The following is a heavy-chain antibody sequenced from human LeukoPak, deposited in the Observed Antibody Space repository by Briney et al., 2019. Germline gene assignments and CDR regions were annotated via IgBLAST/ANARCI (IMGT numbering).Heavy chain of an antibody. D-gene: IGHD3-16*01. CDR2: TSFNQKT. J-gene: IGHJ4*02. Sequence: PSETLSLTCTVSVGSISEYYWGWVRQPPGNGLEWIAFTSFNQKTNSKPSLKSRITMSLDTSMHQFSLKMNSVTATDTAVYYCARYGLAGFYFDYWGQGTLATVSS. CDR1: VGSISEYY. CDR3: ARYGLAGFYFDY. V-gene: IGHV4-59*01.